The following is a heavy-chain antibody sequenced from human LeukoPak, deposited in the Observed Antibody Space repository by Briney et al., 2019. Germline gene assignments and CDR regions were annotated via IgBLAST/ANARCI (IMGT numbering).Heavy chain of an antibody. CDR2: IYPGDSDT. J-gene: IGHJ3*02. D-gene: IGHD6-13*01. Sequence: GESLKISCKGSGYSFTSYWIGWVRQMPGKGLEWMGIIYPGDSDTRYSPSFQGQVTISADKSISTAYLQWSSLKASDTAMYYCARQVKEQQLDPPGAFDIWGQGTMVTVSS. V-gene: IGHV5-51*01. CDR1: GYSFTSYW. CDR3: ARQVKEQQLDPPGAFDI.